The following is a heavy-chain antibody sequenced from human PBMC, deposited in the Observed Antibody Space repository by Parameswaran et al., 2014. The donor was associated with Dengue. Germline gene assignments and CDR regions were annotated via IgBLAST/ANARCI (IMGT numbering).Heavy chain of an antibody. CDR3: ARGTYYYGSGSYSY. D-gene: IGHD3-10*01. J-gene: IGHJ4*02. CDR2: IYYSGST. Sequence: PGKGLEWIGSIYYSGSTYYNPSLKSRVTISVDTSKNQFSLKLSSVTAADTAVYYCARGTYYYGSGSYSYWGQGTLVTVSS. V-gene: IGHV4-39*07.